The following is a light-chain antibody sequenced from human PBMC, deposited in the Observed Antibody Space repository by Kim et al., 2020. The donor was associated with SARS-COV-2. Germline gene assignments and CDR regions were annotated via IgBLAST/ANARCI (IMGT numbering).Light chain of an antibody. Sequence: LSASVGDSVTMTCRASQNINNWLAWYQLRPGRAPKLLIYKASNLESGVPSRFSGSGSGTEFTLTIYSLQPDDFATYYCQQYDTYHTFGQGTKLEI. J-gene: IGKJ2*01. V-gene: IGKV1-5*03. CDR1: QNINNW. CDR3: QQYDTYHT. CDR2: KAS.